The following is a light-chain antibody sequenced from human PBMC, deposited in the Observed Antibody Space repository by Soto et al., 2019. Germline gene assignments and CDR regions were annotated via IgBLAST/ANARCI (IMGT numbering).Light chain of an antibody. Sequence: QSALTQPASVSGSPGQSITISCTGTSSDVGGYNYVSWYQQHPGKAPKLTIYDVSNRPSGVSNRFSGSKSGNTASLTISGLQAEDEADYYCSSYTSSSVVFGGGTQLTVL. CDR3: SSYTSSSVV. CDR1: SSDVGGYNY. J-gene: IGLJ2*01. CDR2: DVS. V-gene: IGLV2-14*01.